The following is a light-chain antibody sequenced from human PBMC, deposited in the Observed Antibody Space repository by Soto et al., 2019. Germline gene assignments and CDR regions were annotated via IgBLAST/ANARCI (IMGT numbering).Light chain of an antibody. CDR3: SSYTSSNTGV. CDR1: SSNIEAGYD. V-gene: IGLV1-40*01. CDR2: GNY. J-gene: IGLJ1*01. Sequence: QSVLTQPPSVSGAAGQSVTISCSGSSSNIEAGYDVHWYQQFPGGAPKSLIFGNYNRPSGVPNRFSGSRSGSSASLAIAGLQPEDEAFYYCSSYTSSNTGVFGTGTKVTVL.